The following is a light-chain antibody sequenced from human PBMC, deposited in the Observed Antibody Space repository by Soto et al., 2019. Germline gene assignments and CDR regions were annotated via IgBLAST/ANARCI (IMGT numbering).Light chain of an antibody. Sequence: IVVTQSAATLSVSPGERATLSCRASQSVRSKLAWYQHKPGQAPRLLIYGASNRATGIPDRFSGSGSGTDFTLTISRQEPEDFAVYYCQQSGSSGTFGQGTKVDIK. V-gene: IGKV3-20*01. CDR1: QSVRSK. CDR2: GAS. J-gene: IGKJ1*01. CDR3: QQSGSSGT.